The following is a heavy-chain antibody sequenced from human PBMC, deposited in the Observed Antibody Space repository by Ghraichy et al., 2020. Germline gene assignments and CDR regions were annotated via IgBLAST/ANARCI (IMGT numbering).Heavy chain of an antibody. Sequence: GGSLRLSCAASGFTFSSYSMNWVRQAPGKGLEWVSSSSSSSSYIYYADSVKGRFTISRDNAKNSLYLQMNSLRAEDTAVYYCARGSIAAAGTGLDYWGQGTLVTVSS. J-gene: IGHJ4*02. CDR2: SSSSSSYI. CDR1: GFTFSSYS. D-gene: IGHD6-13*01. V-gene: IGHV3-21*01. CDR3: ARGSIAAAGTGLDY.